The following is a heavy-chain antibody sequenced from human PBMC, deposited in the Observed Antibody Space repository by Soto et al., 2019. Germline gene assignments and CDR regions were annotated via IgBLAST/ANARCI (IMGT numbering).Heavy chain of an antibody. J-gene: IGHJ4*01. V-gene: IGHV3-15*07. Sequence: PGGSLRLSCAASGFPFNNAWINWVRQVPGKGLEWVGRVKSKADGGSGDYAAPVKGRFVVSRDDSEDIVYLQMNSLKIEDTGVYYCTTDSRTTLPEIRFDVSGHGTQVTVSS. CDR2: VKSKADGGSG. D-gene: IGHD1-26*01. CDR1: GFPFNNAW. CDR3: TTDSRTTLPEIRFDV.